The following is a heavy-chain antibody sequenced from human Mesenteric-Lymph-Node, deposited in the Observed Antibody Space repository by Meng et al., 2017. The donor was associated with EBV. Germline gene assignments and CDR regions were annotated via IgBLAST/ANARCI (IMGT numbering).Heavy chain of an antibody. CDR2: TYFSGSP. CDR1: GGSIKSSSSY. J-gene: IGHJ4*02. Sequence: QVALHQSGLGLVKPSVALSLTCTVLGGSIKSSSSYWGWIRQATGQGLEWIGRTYFSGSPSFNPSLKSRVTISVDTSKNQISLKLTSVTAADTAVYYCARGHLGYYDSSGYLDSWGQGTLVTVSS. D-gene: IGHD3-22*01. V-gene: IGHV4-39*07. CDR3: ARGHLGYYDSSGYLDS.